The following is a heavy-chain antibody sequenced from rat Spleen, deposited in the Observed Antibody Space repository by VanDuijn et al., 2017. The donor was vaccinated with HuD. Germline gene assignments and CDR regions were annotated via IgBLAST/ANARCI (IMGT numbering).Heavy chain of an antibody. CDR2: INYDGTNT. J-gene: IGHJ2*01. D-gene: IGHD1-2*01. V-gene: IGHV5-29*01. Sequence: EVQLVESGGGLIQPGRSLKLSCAASGFTFSNYGMAWVRQAPKKGLEWVATINYDGTNTYYRDSVKGRFTISRDNTKRALYLQMNSLRSEDTATYYCTRSFLYYYSSYDGYYFEYWGQGVMVTVSS. CDR1: GFTFSNYG. CDR3: TRSFLYYYSSYDGYYFEY.